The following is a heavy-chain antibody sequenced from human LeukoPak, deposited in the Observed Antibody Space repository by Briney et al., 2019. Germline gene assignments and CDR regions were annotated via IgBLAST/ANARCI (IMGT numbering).Heavy chain of an antibody. CDR3: ARGLDFWSGYYKDY. J-gene: IGHJ4*02. CDR2: MNPNSGNT. Sequence: GSVKVSCKASGYTFTSYDINWVRQAPGQGLEWMGWMNPNSGNTGYAQKFQGRVTMTRNTSISTAYMELSSLRSEDTAVYYCARGLDFWSGYYKDYWGQGTLVTVSS. V-gene: IGHV1-8*01. D-gene: IGHD3-3*01. CDR1: GYTFTSYD.